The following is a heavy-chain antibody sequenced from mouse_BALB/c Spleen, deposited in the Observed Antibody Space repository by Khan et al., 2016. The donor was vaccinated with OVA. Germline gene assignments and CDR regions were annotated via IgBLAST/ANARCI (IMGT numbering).Heavy chain of an antibody. J-gene: IGHJ3*01. V-gene: IGHV9-3-1*01. CDR3: ARSNGNYWFAY. D-gene: IGHD2-1*01. CDR2: INTYTGEP. Sequence: QIQLVQSGPELKKPGETVKISCKASGYTFTNYGMNWVKQAPGKGLKWMGWINTYTGEPTYADDFKGRFAFSLETSASTAYLQSSNLKNEDTATYFCARSNGNYWFAYWGQGTLVTVSA. CDR1: GYTFTNYG.